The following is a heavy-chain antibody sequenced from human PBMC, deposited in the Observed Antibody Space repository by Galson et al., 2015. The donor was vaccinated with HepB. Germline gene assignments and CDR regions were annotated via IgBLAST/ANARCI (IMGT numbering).Heavy chain of an antibody. D-gene: IGHD3-9*01. J-gene: IGHJ4*01. CDR2: ISSTSTYI. Sequence: SLRLSCAASGFSFSKYSMNWVRQAPGKGLEWVSYISSTSTYIYGADSVQGRFSVSRDNAKNALYLQMNRLRAEDTAVYYCARAGSYDVLTEPFDLWGHGTLVIVSS. CDR1: GFSFSKYS. CDR3: ARAGSYDVLTEPFDL. V-gene: IGHV3-21*06.